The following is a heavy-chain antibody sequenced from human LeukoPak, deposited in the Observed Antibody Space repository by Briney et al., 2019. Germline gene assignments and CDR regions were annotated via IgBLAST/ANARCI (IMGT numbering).Heavy chain of an antibody. CDR3: AKDPSYYYGSGSYGY. V-gene: IGHV3-23*01. CDR1: GFTFSSYA. CDR2: ISGSGGST. J-gene: IGHJ4*02. D-gene: IGHD3-10*01. Sequence: AGGSLRLSCAASGFTFSSYAMSWVRQASGKGLEWVSAISGSGGSTYYADSVKGRFTISRDNSKNTLYLQMNSLRAEDTAVYYCAKDPSYYYGSGSYGYWGQGTLVTVSS.